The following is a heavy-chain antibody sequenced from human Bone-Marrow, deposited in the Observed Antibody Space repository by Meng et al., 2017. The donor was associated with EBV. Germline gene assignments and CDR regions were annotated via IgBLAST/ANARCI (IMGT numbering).Heavy chain of an antibody. CDR3: ARGQHDYAFDY. CDR2: INAGNGNT. Sequence: QVQVGQSGAEVKTTGASVKVSCRASGYTFTSTSFAIHWVRQAPGQRLEWMGWINAGNGNTKYSQNFQGRVTITRDTSATTVHMELRSLRSEDTAVYYCARGQHDYAFDYWGQGTLVTVSS. D-gene: IGHD4-17*01. V-gene: IGHV1-3*01. CDR1: GYTFTSTSFA. J-gene: IGHJ4*02.